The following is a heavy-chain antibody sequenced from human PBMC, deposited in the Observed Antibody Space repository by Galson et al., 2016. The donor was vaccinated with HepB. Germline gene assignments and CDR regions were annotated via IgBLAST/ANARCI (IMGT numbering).Heavy chain of an antibody. CDR2: YDPGDGVT. CDR1: GFNVNELS. D-gene: IGHD3-22*01. V-gene: IGHV1-24*01. J-gene: IGHJ4*02. CDR3: ATERYYYSSSGYYFRY. Sequence: SVKVSCKVSGFNVNELSMHWVRQAPGKGPEWMGGYDPGDGVTIYTQKFQGRVTMTEDTSTDTAYMELRSLRSEDTAVYYCATERYYYSSSGYYFRYWGQGTLVTVSS.